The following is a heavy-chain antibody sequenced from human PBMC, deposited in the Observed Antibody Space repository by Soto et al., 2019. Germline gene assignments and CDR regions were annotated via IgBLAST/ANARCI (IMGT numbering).Heavy chain of an antibody. V-gene: IGHV3-30-3*01. D-gene: IGHD1-26*01. CDR3: ARDEVLPYFDRYYLDV. CDR1: GFNFNYYP. J-gene: IGHJ6*02. Sequence: GGSLRLSCAASGFNFNYYPIHWVRQAPGKGLEWVALISYDGSHEYYADSVKGRFSLSRDNSKNTVYLQMTGLRVDDTAVYYCARDEVLPYFDRYYLDVWGQGTTVNVSS. CDR2: ISYDGSHE.